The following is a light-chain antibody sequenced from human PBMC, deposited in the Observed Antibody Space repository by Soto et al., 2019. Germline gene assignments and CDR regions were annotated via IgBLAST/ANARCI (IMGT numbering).Light chain of an antibody. CDR1: NIGSKS. V-gene: IGLV3-21*02. CDR3: CSYGGSYNYVL. CDR2: HDS. J-gene: IGLJ2*01. Sequence: SYELTQPPSVSVAPGQTATITCGGNNIGSKSVHWYQQKPGQAPVVVVYHDSDRPSGISERFSGSKSGNTASLTISGLQAEDEADYYCCSYGGSYNYVLFGGGTKLTVL.